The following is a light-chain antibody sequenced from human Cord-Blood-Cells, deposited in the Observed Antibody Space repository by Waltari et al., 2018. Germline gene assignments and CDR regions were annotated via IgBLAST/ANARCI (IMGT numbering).Light chain of an antibody. CDR2: DAA. CDR1: QDISNY. V-gene: IGKV1-33*01. Sequence: DIQMTQSPSSLSASVGDRVPITCQVSQDISNYLNWYQQKPGKAPKLLIYDAANLETGVPSRVSGSGSGIDFTFTISSLQPEDIATYYCQQYDNPTITFGQGTRLEIK. J-gene: IGKJ5*01. CDR3: QQYDNPTIT.